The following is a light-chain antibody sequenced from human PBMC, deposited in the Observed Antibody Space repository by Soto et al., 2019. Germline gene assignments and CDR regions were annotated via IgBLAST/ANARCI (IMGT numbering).Light chain of an antibody. CDR3: QQYNSYWT. J-gene: IGKJ1*01. CDR2: KAS. V-gene: IGKV1-5*03. Sequence: DIQMTQSPSTLSASVGDRVTITCRASQSISSWLSWYQQKPGKAPKLMIYKASTLESGFPSRFSGSGSGTEFTLTISSLQPDDFATYYCQQYNSYWTFGQGTKVDI. CDR1: QSISSW.